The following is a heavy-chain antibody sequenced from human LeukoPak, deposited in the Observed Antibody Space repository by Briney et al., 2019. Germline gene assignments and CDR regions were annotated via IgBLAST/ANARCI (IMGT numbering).Heavy chain of an antibody. V-gene: IGHV4-59*01. D-gene: IGHD6-13*01. CDR3: ARDRRGSSWYPYYYYGMDV. CDR2: IYYSGST. Sequence: SETLSLTCTVSGGSISSYCWSWIRQPPGKGLEWIGYIYYSGSTNYNPSLKSRVTISVDTSKNQFSLKLSSVTAADTAVYYCARDRRGSSWYPYYYYGMDVWGQGTTVTVSS. J-gene: IGHJ6*02. CDR1: GGSISSYC.